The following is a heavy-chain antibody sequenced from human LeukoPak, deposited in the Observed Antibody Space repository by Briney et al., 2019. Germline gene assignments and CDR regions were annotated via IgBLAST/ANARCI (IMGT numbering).Heavy chain of an antibody. Sequence: SVKLSCKASGGTFSSYAISWVRQAPGQGLEWMGRIIPILGIANYAQKFQGRVTITADKSTSTAYMELSSLRSEDTAVYYCARCRVRGVTEDAFDIWGQGTMVTVSS. CDR1: GGTFSSYA. V-gene: IGHV1-69*04. D-gene: IGHD3-10*01. J-gene: IGHJ3*02. CDR3: ARCRVRGVTEDAFDI. CDR2: IIPILGIA.